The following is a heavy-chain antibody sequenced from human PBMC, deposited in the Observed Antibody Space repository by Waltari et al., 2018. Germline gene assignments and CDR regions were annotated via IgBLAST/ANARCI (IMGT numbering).Heavy chain of an antibody. CDR2: ISSGSSYI. CDR3: AREWGVMVGTAGFYFDY. D-gene: IGHD2-15*01. CDR1: GIPFRSFT. V-gene: IGHV3-21*01. Sequence: VQLVGSGGGLVNPGGSLGLSCAASGIPFRSFTRNWVRQAPGTGLEWVSSISSGSSYIYYADSVKGRFTISRDNAKNSLYLQMNSLRVEDTAVYYCAREWGVMVGTAGFYFDYWGQGALVTVSS. J-gene: IGHJ4*02.